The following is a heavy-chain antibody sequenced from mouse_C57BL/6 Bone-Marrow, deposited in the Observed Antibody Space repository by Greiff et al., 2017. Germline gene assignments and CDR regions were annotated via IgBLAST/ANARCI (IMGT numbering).Heavy chain of an antibody. J-gene: IGHJ1*03. CDR3: ARDPITTVVARYWYFDV. CDR2: INYDGSST. D-gene: IGHD1-1*01. CDR1: GFTFSDYY. V-gene: IGHV5-16*01. Sequence: EVQRVESEGGLVQPGSSMKLSCTASGFTFSDYYMAWVRQVPEKGLEWVANINYDGSSTYYLDSLKSRFFISRDNAKNILYLQMSSLKSEDTATYYCARDPITTVVARYWYFDVWGTGTTVTVSS.